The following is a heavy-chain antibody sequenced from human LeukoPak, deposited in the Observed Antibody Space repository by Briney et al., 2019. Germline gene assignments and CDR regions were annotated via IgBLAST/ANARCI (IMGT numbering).Heavy chain of an antibody. D-gene: IGHD3-10*01. CDR2: INPNSGGT. J-gene: IGHJ6*03. V-gene: IGHV1-2*02. CDR3: ARDLHRVVVRGVPHYYYYMDV. Sequence: ASVKVSCKASGYTFTSYYMHWVRQAPGQGLEWMGWINPNSGGTNYAQKVQGRVTMTTDTSTSTAYMELRSLRSDDTAVYYCARDLHRVVVRGVPHYYYYMDVWGKGTTVTISS. CDR1: GYTFTSYY.